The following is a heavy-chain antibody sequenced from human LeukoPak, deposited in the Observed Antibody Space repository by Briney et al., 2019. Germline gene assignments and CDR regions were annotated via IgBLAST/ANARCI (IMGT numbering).Heavy chain of an antibody. V-gene: IGHV3-23*01. J-gene: IGHJ4*02. CDR2: ISGSGGST. Sequence: GGSLRLSCAASGFTFRNYLMNWVRQAPGKGLEWVSAISGSGGSTYYADSVKGRFTISRDNSKNTLYLQMNSLRAEDTAVYYCAKSKSLGLQYFDNWGQGTLATVSS. CDR3: AKSKSLGLQYFDN. CDR1: GFTFRNYL. D-gene: IGHD1-7*01.